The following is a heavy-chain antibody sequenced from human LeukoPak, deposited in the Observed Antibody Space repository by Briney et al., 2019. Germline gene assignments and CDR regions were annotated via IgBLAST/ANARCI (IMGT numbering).Heavy chain of an antibody. Sequence: PGGSLRLSCAASGVRFSNYGMNWVRQAPGMGLEWVAVISYDGSRKNYADSVKGRFTISRDNSKNTLYLQMNSLRAEDTAVYYCAKDWTTVTTYFDYWGQGTLVTVSS. V-gene: IGHV3-30*18. CDR1: GVRFSNYG. CDR2: ISYDGSRK. J-gene: IGHJ4*02. D-gene: IGHD4-11*01. CDR3: AKDWTTVTTYFDY.